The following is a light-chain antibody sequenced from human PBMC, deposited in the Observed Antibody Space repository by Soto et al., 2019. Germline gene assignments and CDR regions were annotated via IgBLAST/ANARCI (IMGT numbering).Light chain of an antibody. Sequence: DTVMTQSPDSLAVSLGERATINCKSSQNILFNSDNKNYFAWYQQKPGQPPKLLIYWASTRESGVPDRFSGSGSGTDFTLTISSLQAEDVAVYYCQQYYSTPPTFGQGTRLEIK. CDR3: QQYYSTPPT. J-gene: IGKJ5*01. V-gene: IGKV4-1*01. CDR2: WAS. CDR1: QNILFNSDNKNY.